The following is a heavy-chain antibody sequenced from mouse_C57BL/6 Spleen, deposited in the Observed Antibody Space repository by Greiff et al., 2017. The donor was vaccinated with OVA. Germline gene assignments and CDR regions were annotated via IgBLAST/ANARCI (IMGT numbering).Heavy chain of an antibody. Sequence: EVKLQESGGGLVQPGGSLSLSCAASGFTFTDYYMSWVRQPPGKALEWLGFIRNKANGYTTEYSASVKGRFTISRDNSQSILYLQMNALRAEDSATYYCARFTTAWYFDVWGTGTTVTVSS. CDR2: IRNKANGYTT. J-gene: IGHJ1*03. D-gene: IGHD1-2*01. V-gene: IGHV7-3*01. CDR3: ARFTTAWYFDV. CDR1: GFTFTDYY.